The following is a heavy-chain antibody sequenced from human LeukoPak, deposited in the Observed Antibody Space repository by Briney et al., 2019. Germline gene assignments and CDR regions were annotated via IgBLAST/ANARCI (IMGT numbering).Heavy chain of an antibody. D-gene: IGHD3-3*01. CDR3: ASNLRFLEWLPDS. CDR2: VYYSGST. J-gene: IGHJ4*02. Sequence: SETLSLTCTVSGGSISSYYWSWIRQPPGKGLEWIGYVYYSGSTDYNPSLKSRLTISVDNSMNQFSLKLSSVTAADTAVYYCASNLRFLEWLPDSWGQGTLVIVSS. CDR1: GGSISSYY. V-gene: IGHV4-59*08.